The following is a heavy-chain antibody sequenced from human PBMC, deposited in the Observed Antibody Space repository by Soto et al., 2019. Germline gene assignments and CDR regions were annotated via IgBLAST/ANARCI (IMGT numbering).Heavy chain of an antibody. CDR3: ARDFTVPNWFDP. CDR2: IIPIFGTA. D-gene: IGHD4-17*01. V-gene: IGHV1-69*13. CDR1: GGTFSCYA. J-gene: IGHJ5*02. Sequence: GASVKVSCKASGGTFSCYAISWVRQAPGQGLEWMGGIIPIFGTANYAQKFQGRVTITADESTSTAYMEPSSLRSEDTAVYYCARDFTVPNWFDPWGQGTLVTVSS.